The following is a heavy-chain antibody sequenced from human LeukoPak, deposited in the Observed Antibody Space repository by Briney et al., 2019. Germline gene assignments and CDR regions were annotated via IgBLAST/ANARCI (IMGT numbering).Heavy chain of an antibody. Sequence: SQTLSLTCTVSGGSISSGGYYWSWIRQPPGKGLEWIGYIYYSGSTYYNPSLKSRVTISVDTSKNQFSLKLSSVTAADTAVYYCARVYCSSTSCYPFDYWGQGTLVTVSS. CDR1: GGSISSGGYY. D-gene: IGHD2-2*01. V-gene: IGHV4-30-4*08. J-gene: IGHJ4*02. CDR2: IYYSGST. CDR3: ARVYCSSTSCYPFDY.